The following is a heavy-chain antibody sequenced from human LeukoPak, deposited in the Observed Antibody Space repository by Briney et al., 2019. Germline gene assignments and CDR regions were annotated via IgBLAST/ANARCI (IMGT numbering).Heavy chain of an antibody. CDR1: GGSISTSNYY. CDR2: IFYSGST. V-gene: IGHV4-39*07. J-gene: IGHJ4*01. Sequence: PSETLSLTCTVSGGSISTSNYYWGWIRQPPGKGLEWIGNIFYSGSTYYSPSLRSRVTISLDTSRNQFSLKLNSVTAADTAVYYCARGAVSWSYFDYWGHGTLVTVSS. D-gene: IGHD3-10*01. CDR3: ARGAVSWSYFDY.